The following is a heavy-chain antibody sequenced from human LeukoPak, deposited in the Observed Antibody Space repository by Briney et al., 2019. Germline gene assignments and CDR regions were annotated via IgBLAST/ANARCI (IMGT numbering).Heavy chain of an antibody. CDR3: ARGIGIAAAGNFDY. V-gene: IGHV4-34*01. CDR1: GGSFSGYY. D-gene: IGHD6-13*01. J-gene: IGHJ4*02. CDR2: VNHSGST. Sequence: PSETLSLTCAVYGGSFSGYYWTWIRQSPGKGLEWIGEVNHSGSTNYNPSLNSRVTISVDTSKNQFSLKLSSVTAADTAVYYCARGIGIAAAGNFDYWGQGTLVTVSS.